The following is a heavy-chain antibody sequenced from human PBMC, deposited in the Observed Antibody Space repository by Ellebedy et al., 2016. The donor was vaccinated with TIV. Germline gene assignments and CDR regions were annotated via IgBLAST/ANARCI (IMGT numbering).Heavy chain of an antibody. J-gene: IGHJ4*02. D-gene: IGHD3-3*01. CDR1: GFTFSSYA. CDR3: AKEPPFGVVDYFDY. Sequence: GESLKISXAASGFTFSSYAMSWVRQAPGKGLEWVSAISGSGGSTYYADSVKGRFTISRDNSKNTLYLQMNSLRAEDTAVYYCAKEPPFGVVDYFDYWGQGTLVTVSS. V-gene: IGHV3-23*01. CDR2: ISGSGGST.